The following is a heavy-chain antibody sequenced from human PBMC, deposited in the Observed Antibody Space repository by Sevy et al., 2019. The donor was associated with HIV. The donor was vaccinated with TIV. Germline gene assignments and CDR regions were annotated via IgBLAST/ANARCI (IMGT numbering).Heavy chain of an antibody. J-gene: IGHJ4*02. Sequence: GGSLRLSCVASGFTFDSYAMHWVRQVAGKGLEWVSTISGSGYATYYADSVKGRFIISRDTSRNTLYLQMNSLRVEDSAVYFCANDRVTVVGVVVTFDSWGQGTLVTVSS. CDR1: GFTFDSYA. CDR2: ISGSGYAT. CDR3: ANDRVTVVGVVVTFDS. D-gene: IGHD3-3*01. V-gene: IGHV3-23*01.